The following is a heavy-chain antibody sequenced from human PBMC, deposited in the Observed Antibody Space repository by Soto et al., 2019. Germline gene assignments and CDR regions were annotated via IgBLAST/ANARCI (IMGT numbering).Heavy chain of an antibody. Sequence: VGSMRLSCTASEFNSRSYGLSWVRQTKGKGLEWVANIKQDGSEKYYVDSVKGRFTISRDNAKNSLYLQMNSLRAEDTAVYYCASRYCSSTSCYYYYMDVWGKGTTVTVSS. CDR3: ASRYCSSTSCYYYYMDV. CDR1: EFNSRSYG. CDR2: IKQDGSEK. V-gene: IGHV3-7*01. J-gene: IGHJ6*03. D-gene: IGHD2-2*01.